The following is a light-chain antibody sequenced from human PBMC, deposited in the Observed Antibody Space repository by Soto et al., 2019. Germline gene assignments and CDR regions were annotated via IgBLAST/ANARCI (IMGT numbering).Light chain of an antibody. Sequence: EVVLTQSPGTLSLSPGERATLSCRASQSVSNNYFAWYQQKPGQAPMLLIFGSSDRATGTPDRFSGSGSGTDFTLTISRLEPEDFAGYYYQQYGSSPPYTFGQGTKLEIK. CDR3: QQYGSSPPYT. V-gene: IGKV3-20*01. CDR2: GSS. J-gene: IGKJ2*01. CDR1: QSVSNNY.